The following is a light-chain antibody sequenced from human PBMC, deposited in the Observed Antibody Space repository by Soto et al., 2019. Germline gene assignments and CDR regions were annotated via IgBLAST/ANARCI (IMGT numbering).Light chain of an antibody. V-gene: IGLV2-14*03. J-gene: IGLJ1*01. CDR2: DVN. CDR1: RSDIGAHNF. Sequence: QSVLTQPASVSGSPGQSITISCTGTRSDIGAHNFVSWYQQHPGEVPKLILYDVNVRPSGVSNRFSGSKSGNTASLTISGLQAEDEAGYYCCSYAGTYIHYVFGSGTKVTVL. CDR3: CSYAGTYIHYV.